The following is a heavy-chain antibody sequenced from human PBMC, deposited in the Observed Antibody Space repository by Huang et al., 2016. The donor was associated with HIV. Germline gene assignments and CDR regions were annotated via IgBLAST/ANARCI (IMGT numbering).Heavy chain of an antibody. J-gene: IGHJ4*02. CDR3: ARAALVNNQYFDY. CDR1: EGTFSSYS. Sequence: VQLIQSGAEVKKTGSSVRVSCRASEGTFSSYSIGWMRQAPGQGLEWMGGSIPIFGTTTYAQKFQGRVSIAADESTSTAYMDLNSLRSEDTAVYYCARAALVNNQYFDYWGQGTLVTVSS. D-gene: IGHD5-18*01. V-gene: IGHV1-69*13. CDR2: SIPIFGTT.